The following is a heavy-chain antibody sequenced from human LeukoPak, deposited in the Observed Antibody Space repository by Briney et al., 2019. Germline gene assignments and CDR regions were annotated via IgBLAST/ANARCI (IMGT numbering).Heavy chain of an antibody. D-gene: IGHD6-19*01. CDR2: IYYNGRT. V-gene: IGHV4-59*01. CDR3: AREDSRGWIGR. J-gene: IGHJ4*02. Sequence: SETLSLTCTVSGASISSYHWSWIRQPPGKGLEWIADIYYNGRTNYNPSLKSRVTISVDTSKNQFSLKLSSVTAADTAVYYCAREDSRGWIGRWGQGALVTVSS. CDR1: GASISSYH.